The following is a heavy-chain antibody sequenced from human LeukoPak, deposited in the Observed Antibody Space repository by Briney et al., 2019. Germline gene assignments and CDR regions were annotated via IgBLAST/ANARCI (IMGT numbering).Heavy chain of an antibody. CDR3: ARGHRITTVRGVIES. V-gene: IGHV4-59*01. CDR2: RYNSGGS. J-gene: IGHJ4*02. CDR1: GGSISSYY. D-gene: IGHD3-10*01. Sequence: SETLSLTCTVSGGSISSYYWSWIRQSPGSGLEWIGYRYNSGGSNYNPSLRSRVTILLDTSKNQFSLHLTSVTAADTAVYYCARGHRITTVRGVIESWGQGTLVTVST.